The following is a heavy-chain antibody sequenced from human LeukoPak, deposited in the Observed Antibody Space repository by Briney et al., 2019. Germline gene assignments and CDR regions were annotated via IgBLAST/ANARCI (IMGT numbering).Heavy chain of an antibody. CDR1: GGTFSSYA. CDR3: AGDGEYCSSTSCPFQH. J-gene: IGHJ1*01. D-gene: IGHD2-2*01. CDR2: IIPIFGTA. V-gene: IGHV1-69*01. Sequence: SVKVSCKASGGTFSSYAFSWVRQAPGQGLEWMGGIIPIFGTANYAQKFQGRVTITADESTSTAYMELSSLRSEDTAVYYCAGDGEYCSSTSCPFQHWGQGTLVTVSS.